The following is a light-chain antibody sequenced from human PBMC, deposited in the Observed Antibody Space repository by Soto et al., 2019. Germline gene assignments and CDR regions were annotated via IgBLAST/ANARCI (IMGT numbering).Light chain of an antibody. CDR3: QQFNNYLT. Sequence: DIQMTQSPSTLSGSVGDRVTITCRASQTISSWLAWYQQKPGKAPKLLIYKASTLKSGVPSRFSGSGSGTDFTLTISSLQPEDFATYYCQQFNNYLTFGGGTKVDIK. J-gene: IGKJ4*01. CDR2: KAS. V-gene: IGKV1-5*03. CDR1: QTISSW.